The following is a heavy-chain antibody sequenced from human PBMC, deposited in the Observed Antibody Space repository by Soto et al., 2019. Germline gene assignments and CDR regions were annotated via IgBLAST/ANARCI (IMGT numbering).Heavy chain of an antibody. Sequence: EVQLLESGGGLVQPGGSLRLSCAASGFTFSSNAMSWVRQAPGKGLEWVSAISGSGGSTYYADSVKGRFTISRDNSKNTLYLQMNSLRAEDTAVYYCAKGDDYDSSGYYPPDFDYWGQGTLVTVSS. CDR3: AKGDDYDSSGYYPPDFDY. D-gene: IGHD3-22*01. J-gene: IGHJ4*02. V-gene: IGHV3-23*01. CDR1: GFTFSSNA. CDR2: ISGSGGST.